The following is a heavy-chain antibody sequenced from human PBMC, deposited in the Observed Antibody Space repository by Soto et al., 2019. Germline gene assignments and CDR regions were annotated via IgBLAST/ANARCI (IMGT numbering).Heavy chain of an antibody. J-gene: IGHJ5*02. CDR1: GYTFTSYG. Sequence: QVQLVQSGAEVKKPGASVKVSCKASGYTFTSYGISWVRQAPGQGLEWMGWISAYNGNTNYAQKLQGRVTMTTDTSTSTAYMELRSLRSDDTAVYYCARGPRCSSTSCYPSDWFDPWGQGTLVTVSS. D-gene: IGHD2-2*01. CDR3: ARGPRCSSTSCYPSDWFDP. CDR2: ISAYNGNT. V-gene: IGHV1-18*04.